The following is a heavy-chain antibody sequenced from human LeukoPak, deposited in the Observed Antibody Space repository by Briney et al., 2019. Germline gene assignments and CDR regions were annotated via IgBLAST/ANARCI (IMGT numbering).Heavy chain of an antibody. CDR3: ARQGDSSGYYYFDY. J-gene: IGHJ4*02. V-gene: IGHV4-59*08. CDR1: GGSISTYY. Sequence: SETLSLTCTVSGGSISTYYWSWIRQPPGKGLEWIGYIFYSGSTNYSPSLKSRVTISVDTSKNQFSLKLSSVTAADTAVYYCARQGDSSGYYYFDYWGQGTLVTVSS. CDR2: IFYSGST. D-gene: IGHD3-22*01.